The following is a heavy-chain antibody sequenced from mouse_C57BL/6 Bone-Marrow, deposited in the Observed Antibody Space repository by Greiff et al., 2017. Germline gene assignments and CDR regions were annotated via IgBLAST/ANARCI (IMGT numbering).Heavy chain of an antibody. CDR3: ARNCDGSSWFAY. D-gene: IGHD1-1*01. Sequence: EVKLMESGGGLVQPGESLKLSCESTEYEFPSYDMSWVRKTPEKRLELVAAINSDGGSTYYPDTMERRFIISIDNTKKTLYLQMSSLRSEDTALYYCARNCDGSSWFAYWGQGTLVTVSA. V-gene: IGHV5-2*01. CDR1: EYEFPSYD. J-gene: IGHJ3*01. CDR2: INSDGGST.